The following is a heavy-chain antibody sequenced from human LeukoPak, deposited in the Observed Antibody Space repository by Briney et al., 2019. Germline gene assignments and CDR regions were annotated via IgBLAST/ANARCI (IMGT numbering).Heavy chain of an antibody. Sequence: SETLSLTCTVSGGSISSGSYYWGWIRQPPGKGLEWIGSIYYSGSTYYNPSLKSRVTISVDTSKNQFSLKLSSVTAADTAVYYCASQSGSTASWGQGTLVTVSS. D-gene: IGHD2-2*01. CDR3: ASQSGSTAS. V-gene: IGHV4-39*01. J-gene: IGHJ5*02. CDR2: IYYSGST. CDR1: GGSISSGSYY.